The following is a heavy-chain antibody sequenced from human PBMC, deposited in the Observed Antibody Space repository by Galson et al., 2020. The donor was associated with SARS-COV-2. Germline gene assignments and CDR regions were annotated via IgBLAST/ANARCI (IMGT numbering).Heavy chain of an antibody. J-gene: IGHJ4*02. CDR1: GYSFTSYW. D-gene: IGHD6-6*01. CDR2: IDPSDSYT. Sequence: HGESLKISCKGSGYSFTSYWISWVCQMPGQGLEWMGRIDPSDSYTNYSPSFQGHVTISADKSISTAYLQWSSLKASDTAMYYCARHESGYRSSSGDYWGQGTLVTVSS. CDR3: ARHESGYRSSSGDY. V-gene: IGHV5-10-1*01.